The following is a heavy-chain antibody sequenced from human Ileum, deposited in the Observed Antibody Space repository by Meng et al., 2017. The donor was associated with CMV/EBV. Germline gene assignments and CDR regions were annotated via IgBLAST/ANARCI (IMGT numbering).Heavy chain of an antibody. CDR1: GFSFSTRGVG. J-gene: IGHJ4*02. Sequence: QIPLKESGPTLVKPTQTLTLTCTCSGFSFSTRGVGVGWIRQPPGKALEWLALIYWDEDKGYSPSLKRRLTITKDTSKNQVVLTMTNVGPVDTATYFCARSLYYSSYYFDYWGQGTLVTVSS. CDR3: ARSLYYSSYYFDY. D-gene: IGHD3-16*01. V-gene: IGHV2-5*02. CDR2: IYWDEDK.